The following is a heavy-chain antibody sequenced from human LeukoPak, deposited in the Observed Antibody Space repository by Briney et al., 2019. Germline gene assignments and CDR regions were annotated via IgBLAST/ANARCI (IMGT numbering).Heavy chain of an antibody. D-gene: IGHD2-8*02. CDR2: IYHSGST. CDR3: ARERVVYAHFDY. Sequence: SETLSLTCTVSGGSISSSSYYWGWIRQPPGKGLEWIGYIYHSGSTYYNPSLKSRVTISVDRSKNQFSLKLSSVTAADTAVYYCARERVVYAHFDYWGQGTLVTVSS. V-gene: IGHV4-39*07. CDR1: GGSISSSSYY. J-gene: IGHJ4*02.